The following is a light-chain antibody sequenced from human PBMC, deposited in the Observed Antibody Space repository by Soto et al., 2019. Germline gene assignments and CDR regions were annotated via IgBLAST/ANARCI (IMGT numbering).Light chain of an antibody. Sequence: EIVLTQSPGTLSLSPGERATLSCRASQSVSSSYLVWYQQKPGQAPRLLIYGASSRATGIPDRFSGSGSGTDFTLTISRLEPEDVAVYYCQQYGSSPLFTFGPGTKVDIK. CDR2: GAS. CDR3: QQYGSSPLFT. V-gene: IGKV3-20*01. CDR1: QSVSSSY. J-gene: IGKJ3*01.